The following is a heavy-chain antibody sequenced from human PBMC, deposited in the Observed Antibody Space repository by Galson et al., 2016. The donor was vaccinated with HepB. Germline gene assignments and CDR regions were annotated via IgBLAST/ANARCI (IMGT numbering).Heavy chain of an antibody. CDR1: GGSISSSDW. D-gene: IGHD2-21*02. CDR3: ARGRGVVVTASHFDY. Sequence: SETLSLTCAVSGGSISSSDWWSWVRQSPGQGLKWIGQIFHSGRVNYTPSLASRVTISIDASKSQFSLDLTSVTAADTAVYYCARGRGVVVTASHFDYWGQGTLVTVSS. J-gene: IGHJ4*02. CDR2: IFHSGRV. V-gene: IGHV4-4*02.